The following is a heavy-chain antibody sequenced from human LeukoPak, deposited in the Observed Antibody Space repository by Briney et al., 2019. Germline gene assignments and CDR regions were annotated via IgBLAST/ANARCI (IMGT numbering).Heavy chain of an antibody. Sequence: GSSVKVSCKASGYTFTSYGISWVRQAPGQGLEWMGWISTNSGNTKYVQKFQGRVSMTTDTSTSTAYMELRGLRSDDTAVYYCAWTGDGYNLDTFDIWGQGTMVTVSS. D-gene: IGHD5-24*01. CDR1: GYTFTSYG. V-gene: IGHV1-18*01. CDR3: AWTGDGYNLDTFDI. J-gene: IGHJ3*02. CDR2: ISTNSGNT.